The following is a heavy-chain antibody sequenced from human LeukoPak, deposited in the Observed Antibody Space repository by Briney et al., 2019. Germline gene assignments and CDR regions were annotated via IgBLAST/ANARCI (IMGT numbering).Heavy chain of an antibody. D-gene: IGHD3-10*01. CDR2: IYYSGST. CDR3: ARGDVLLRGVIGRFDP. J-gene: IGHJ5*02. V-gene: IGHV4-59*12. Sequence: SETLSLTCTVSGGSISSYYWSWIRQPPGKGLEWIGYIYYSGSTYYNPSLKSRVTISVDTSKRQFSLKLRSVTAADTAVYYCARGDVLLRGVIGRFDPWGQGTLVTVSS. CDR1: GGSISSYY.